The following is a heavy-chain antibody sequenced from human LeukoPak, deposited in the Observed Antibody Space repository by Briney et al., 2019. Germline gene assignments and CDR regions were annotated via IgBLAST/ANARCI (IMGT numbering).Heavy chain of an antibody. CDR1: GFTFSSYA. J-gene: IGHJ4*02. V-gene: IGHV3-23*01. CDR2: ISGSGGST. Sequence: GGSLRLSCAASGFTFSSYAMSWVRQAPGKGLEWVSAISGSGGSTYYADSVKGRFTISRDNSKNTLYLQMNSLRAEDTAVYYCARSPLSGYYYIDYWGQGTLVTVSS. CDR3: ARSPLSGYYYIDY. D-gene: IGHD3-22*01.